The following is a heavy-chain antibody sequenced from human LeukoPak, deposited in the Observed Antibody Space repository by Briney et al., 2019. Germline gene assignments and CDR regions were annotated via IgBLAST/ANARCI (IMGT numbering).Heavy chain of an antibody. CDR2: ISYDGSNK. CDR3: ARRYFDL. CDR1: GFTFSSYA. J-gene: IGHJ4*02. V-gene: IGHV3-30-3*01. Sequence: GGSLRLSCAASGFTFSSYAMHWVRQAPGKGLEWVAVISYDGSNKYYADSVKGRFTISRDNSKNTLYLQMNSLRAEDTAVYYCARRYFDLWGQGTLVTVSS.